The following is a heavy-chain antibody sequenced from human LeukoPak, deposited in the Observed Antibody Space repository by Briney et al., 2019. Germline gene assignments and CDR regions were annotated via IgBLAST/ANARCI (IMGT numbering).Heavy chain of an antibody. V-gene: IGHV3-30*02. CDR2: IRYDGSNK. J-gene: IGHJ4*02. CDR3: AKASGYYYDSSGYYPDY. CDR1: GFTFSSYG. Sequence: GGSLRLSCAASGFTFSSYGMHWVRQAPGKGLEWVAFIRYDGSNKYYADSVKGRFTISRDNSKNTLYLQMNSLRAEDTAVYYCAKASGYYYDSSGYYPDYWGQGTLVTVSS. D-gene: IGHD3-22*01.